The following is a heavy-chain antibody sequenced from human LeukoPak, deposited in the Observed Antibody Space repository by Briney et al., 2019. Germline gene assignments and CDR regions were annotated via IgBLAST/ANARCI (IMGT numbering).Heavy chain of an antibody. Sequence: GGSLRLSCAASGFTFSNFPLSWVRQAPGKGLEWVSVIGGSDGNTYYADSVKGRFTISRDNSKDTLYLQMNSLRADDTAVYYCARDHSNWNYAPDFWGQGTLVIVSS. V-gene: IGHV3-23*01. D-gene: IGHD1-7*01. CDR3: ARDHSNWNYAPDF. CDR1: GFTFSNFP. J-gene: IGHJ4*02. CDR2: IGGSDGNT.